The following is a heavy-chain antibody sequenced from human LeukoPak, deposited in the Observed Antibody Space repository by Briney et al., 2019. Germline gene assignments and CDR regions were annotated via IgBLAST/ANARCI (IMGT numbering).Heavy chain of an antibody. CDR2: IYTSGST. Sequence: SETLSLTCTVSGGSISSYYWSWIRQPAGKGLEWIGLIYTSGSTNYNPSLKSRVTMSVDTSKNQFSLKLSSVTAADTAVYYCARVSSDGDSLDYWGQGTLVTVSS. D-gene: IGHD4-17*01. V-gene: IGHV4-4*07. CDR1: GGSISSYY. CDR3: ARVSSDGDSLDY. J-gene: IGHJ4*02.